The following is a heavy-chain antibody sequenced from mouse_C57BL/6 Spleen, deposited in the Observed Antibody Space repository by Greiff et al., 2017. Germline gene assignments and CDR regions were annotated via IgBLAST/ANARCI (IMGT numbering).Heavy chain of an antibody. D-gene: IGHD2-5*01. J-gene: IGHJ1*03. V-gene: IGHV1-82*01. CDR2: LYPGDGDT. CDR1: GYAFSSSW. CDR3: ANSNGGYFDV. Sequence: VQVVESGPELVKPGASVKISCKASGYAFSSSWMNWVKQRPGKGLEGIGRLYPGDGDTNYNGKFKGKATLTADKSSSTAYTQLSSLTTEDSAVYFCANSNGGYFDVWGTGTTVTVSS.